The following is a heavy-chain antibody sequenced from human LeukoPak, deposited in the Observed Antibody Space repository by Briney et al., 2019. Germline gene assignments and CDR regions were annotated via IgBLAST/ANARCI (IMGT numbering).Heavy chain of an antibody. Sequence: SQTLSLTCAVSGGSISSGGYSWSWIRQPPGKGLEWIGYIYHSGSTYYNPSLKSRVTISVDRSKNQFSLKLSSVAAADTAVYYCARRSAAAVGYWGQGTLVTVSS. CDR2: IYHSGST. V-gene: IGHV4-30-2*01. CDR1: GGSISSGGYS. J-gene: IGHJ4*02. CDR3: ARRSAAAVGY. D-gene: IGHD6-13*01.